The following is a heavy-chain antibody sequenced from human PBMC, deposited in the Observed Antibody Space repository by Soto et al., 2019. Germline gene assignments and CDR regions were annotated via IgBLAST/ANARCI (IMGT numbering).Heavy chain of an antibody. CDR3: AREDDGGDRDYYGLDV. CDR2: IYYSGST. Sequence: SEPLSLTSTVSGGSISSGGYCWIWNRQHPGKGLEWIVYIYYSGSTYYNPSLKSRVTMSVDTSKNLFSLKLSSVTAADTAVYFCAREDDGGDRDYYGLDVWGQGTTVTVSS. CDR1: GGSISSGGYC. J-gene: IGHJ6*02. V-gene: IGHV4-30-4*08. D-gene: IGHD2-21*02.